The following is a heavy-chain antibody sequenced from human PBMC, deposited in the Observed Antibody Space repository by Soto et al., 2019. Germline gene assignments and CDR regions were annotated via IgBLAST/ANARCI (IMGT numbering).Heavy chain of an antibody. CDR2: IYYSGST. J-gene: IGHJ5*02. CDR3: AREHHATLKNGLDP. Sequence: SHTKSDAHVTIGNYDWRRIRQNPGKGLEWIGYIYYSGSTNYNPSLKSRVTISVDTSKNQFSLKLSSVTAADTAVYFCAREHHATLKNGLDPSGQGTLVS. V-gene: IGHV4-59*01. CDR1: HVTIGNYD. D-gene: IGHD1-1*01.